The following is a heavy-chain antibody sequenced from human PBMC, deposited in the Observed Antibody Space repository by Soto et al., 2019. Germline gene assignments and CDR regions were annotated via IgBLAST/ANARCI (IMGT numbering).Heavy chain of an antibody. CDR1: GFTFSSYG. CDR2: ISYDGSNK. V-gene: IGHV3-30*18. D-gene: IGHD3-3*01. CDR3: AKDYTIFGVVIIRLEY. Sequence: GGSLRLSCAASGFTFSSYGMHWVRQAPGKGLEWVAVISYDGSNKYYAGSVKGRFTISRDNSKNTLYLQMNSLRAEDTAVYYCAKDYTIFGVVIIRLEYWGQGTLVTVSS. J-gene: IGHJ4*02.